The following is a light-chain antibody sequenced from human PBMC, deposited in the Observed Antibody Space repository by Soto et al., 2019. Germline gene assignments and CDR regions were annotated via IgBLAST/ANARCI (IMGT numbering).Light chain of an antibody. CDR3: TSYTSTSTPYV. CDR2: GVY. Sequence: QSVLTQPASVSGSPRQSITISCAGTSSDVGRYTYVSWYQQHPGEAPKLIIYGVYNRPSGVSTRFSGSKSGNTASLTISGLQAEDEADYYCTSYTSTSTPYVFGGGTKVTVL. J-gene: IGLJ1*01. CDR1: SSDVGRYTY. V-gene: IGLV2-14*01.